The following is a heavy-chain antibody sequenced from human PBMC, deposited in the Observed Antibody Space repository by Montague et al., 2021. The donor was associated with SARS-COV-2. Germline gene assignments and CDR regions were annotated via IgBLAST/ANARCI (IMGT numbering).Heavy chain of an antibody. V-gene: IGHV4-39*01. CDR2: IHYSGIT. CDR3: ARHLAISGPAAVSDY. CDR1: GDSISSGYFY. Sequence: SETLSLTCTVSGDSISSGYFYWGWIRQPPGKGLEWVGTIHYSGITYYXPSLKSRVTISVDTSRNQFSLKLSSVTAADTAIYYCARHLAISGPAAVSDYWGQGTLVIVSS. J-gene: IGHJ4*02. D-gene: IGHD2-2*01.